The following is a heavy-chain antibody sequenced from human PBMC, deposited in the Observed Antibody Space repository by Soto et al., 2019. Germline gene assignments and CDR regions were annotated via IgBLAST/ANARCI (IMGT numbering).Heavy chain of an antibody. CDR2: PRNKANSYTT. J-gene: IGHJ6*02. V-gene: IGHV3-72*01. CDR3: ARGPPSRVTTGYYYGMDG. CDR1: GFTFSDHY. Sequence: VQLVESGGGLVQHGGSLRLSCAASGFTFSDHYMDWVRQAPGKGLEWVGRPRNKANSYTTEYAASVKGRFTISRDDSKNSLYLQMNSLKTEDTAVYYCARGPPSRVTTGYYYGMDGWGQGNTVTVSS. D-gene: IGHD4-17*01.